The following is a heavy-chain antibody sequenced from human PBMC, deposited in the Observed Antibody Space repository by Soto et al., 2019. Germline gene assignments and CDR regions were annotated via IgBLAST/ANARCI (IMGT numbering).Heavy chain of an antibody. V-gene: IGHV4-61*08. CDR2: IYYSGST. Sequence: PSETLSLTCTVSGGSVSSGDYYWSWIRQPPGKGLEWIGYIYYSGSTNYNPSLKSRVTISVDTSKNQFSLKLSSVTAADTAVYYCARSDGRYWGQGTLVTVSS. CDR1: GGSVSSGDYY. CDR3: ARSDGRY. J-gene: IGHJ4*02.